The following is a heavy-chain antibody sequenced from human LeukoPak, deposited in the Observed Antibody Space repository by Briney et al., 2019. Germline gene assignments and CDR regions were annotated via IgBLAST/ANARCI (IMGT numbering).Heavy chain of an antibody. CDR2: IYYSGST. CDR1: GGSISSSSYY. D-gene: IGHD1-26*01. CDR3: ARDLGSGSASLAFDI. V-gene: IGHV4-39*07. Sequence: SETLSLTCTVSGGSISSSSYYWGWIRQPPGKGLEWIGSIYYSGSTYYNPSLKSRVTISVDTSKNQFSLKLSSVTAADTAVYYCARDLGSGSASLAFDIWGQGTMVTVSS. J-gene: IGHJ3*02.